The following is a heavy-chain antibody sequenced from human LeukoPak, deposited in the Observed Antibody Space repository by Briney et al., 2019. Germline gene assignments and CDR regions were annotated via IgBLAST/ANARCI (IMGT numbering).Heavy chain of an antibody. D-gene: IGHD7-27*01. J-gene: IGHJ2*01. Sequence: GGSLRLSCAASGFTISSNYLSWVRQAPGKGLVWISALHSGGHTFYADSVRGRFTISRDISKNTLYLQMNDLGAEDTALYYCVRGLSGVSSWYFDLWGRGTLVSVSS. CDR3: VRGLSGVSSWYFDL. CDR1: GFTISSNY. CDR2: LHSGGHT. V-gene: IGHV3-53*01.